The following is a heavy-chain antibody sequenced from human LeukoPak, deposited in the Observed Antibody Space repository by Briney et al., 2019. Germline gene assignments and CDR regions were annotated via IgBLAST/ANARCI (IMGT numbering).Heavy chain of an antibody. CDR3: ARVLDNSSSRYQSLKY. CDR1: GFTFDDYS. J-gene: IGHJ4*02. V-gene: IGHV3-9*01. D-gene: IGHD2/OR15-2a*01. Sequence: PGRSLRLSCVASGFTFDDYSMHWVRQAPGKGLEWVSGISWNSGTIVYADSVKGRFTISRDNAKNSLYLQMDSLRAEDTAVYYCARVLDNSSSRYQSLKYWGQGTLVTVSS. CDR2: ISWNSGTI.